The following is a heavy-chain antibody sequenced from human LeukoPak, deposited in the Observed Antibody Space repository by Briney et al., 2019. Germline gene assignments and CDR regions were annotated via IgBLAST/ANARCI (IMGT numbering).Heavy chain of an antibody. V-gene: IGHV3-48*02. CDR1: GFTFNGYS. D-gene: IGHD6-19*01. CDR3: ARDSGWGDYFDF. J-gene: IGHJ4*02. Sequence: GSFRLSCAASGFTFNGYSMNWVGQAPGKGLEWVSYISSSSSTIYYADSVKGRFTISRDNAKNSLYLQMNSLRDEDTAVYYCARDSGWGDYFDFWGQGNLVTVSS. CDR2: ISSSSSTI.